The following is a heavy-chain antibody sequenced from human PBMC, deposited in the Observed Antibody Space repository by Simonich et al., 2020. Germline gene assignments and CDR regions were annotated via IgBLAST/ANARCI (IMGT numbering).Heavy chain of an antibody. J-gene: IGHJ4*02. CDR2: ISSYNGNT. D-gene: IGHD6-13*01. CDR3: ARDQGGRAAAATDY. CDR1: GYTFTSFG. V-gene: IGHV1-18*01. Sequence: QVQLVQAGAEVKKPGASVKVSCKASGYTFTSFGISWVRQAPGPELEWMEWISSYNGNTNAAQKLQGEVPRTTDTTTSTAYKGLRSLGSDDTAVYYCARDQGGRAAAATDYWGQGTLVTVSS.